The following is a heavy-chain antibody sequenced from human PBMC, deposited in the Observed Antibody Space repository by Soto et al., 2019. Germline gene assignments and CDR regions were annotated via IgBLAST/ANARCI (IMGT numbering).Heavy chain of an antibody. CDR1: GYTFSSYH. J-gene: IGHJ4*02. CDR3: ARDLPPVDY. CDR2: ISAYNGNT. Sequence: QIQLVQSGAEVKKPGASVKVSCKASGYTFSSYHITWVRQAPGQGLEWMGWISAYNGNTNYAQTLQGRVTMTADPPTSPAYMELRSLRSDDTAVYYCARDLPPVDYWGQGTLVTVSS. V-gene: IGHV1-18*01.